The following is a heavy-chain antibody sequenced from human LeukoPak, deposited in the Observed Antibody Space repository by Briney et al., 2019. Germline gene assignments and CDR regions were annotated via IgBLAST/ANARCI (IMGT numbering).Heavy chain of an antibody. Sequence: GGSLRLSCAASGFTFSGYAMSWVRRAPGKGLEWVSAISGSGGSTYYADSVKGRFTISRDNSKNTLYLQMNSLRAEDTAVYYCARGRFIAAAGYYFDYWGQGTLVTVSS. J-gene: IGHJ4*02. D-gene: IGHD6-13*01. CDR3: ARGRFIAAAGYYFDY. CDR2: ISGSGGST. V-gene: IGHV3-23*01. CDR1: GFTFSGYA.